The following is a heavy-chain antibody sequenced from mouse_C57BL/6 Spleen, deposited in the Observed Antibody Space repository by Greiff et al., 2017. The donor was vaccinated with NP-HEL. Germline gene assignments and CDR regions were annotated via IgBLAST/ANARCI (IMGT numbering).Heavy chain of an antibody. CDR3: ARELYDGYYRGYFDY. CDR1: GYTFTSYW. D-gene: IGHD2-3*01. V-gene: IGHV1-55*01. J-gene: IGHJ2*01. Sequence: QVQLQQPGAELVKPGASVKMSCKASGYTFTSYWITWVKQRPGQGLEWIGDIYPGSGSTNYNEKFKSKATLTVDTSSSTAYMQLSSLTSEDSAVYYCARELYDGYYRGYFDYWGQGTTLTVSS. CDR2: IYPGSGST.